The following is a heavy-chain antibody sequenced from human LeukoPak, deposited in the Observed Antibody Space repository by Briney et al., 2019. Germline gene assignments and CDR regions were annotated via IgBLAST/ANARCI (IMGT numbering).Heavy chain of an antibody. CDR3: ARHGYYYGSGSYYLYYFDY. CDR2: ILHSGST. J-gene: IGHJ4*02. D-gene: IGHD3-10*01. V-gene: IGHV4-38-2*02. Sequence: PSETLSLTCSVSGYSISSGFYWGWIRQPPGKGLEWIGSILHSGSTYYNPFLKSRVTISVGTSKNHFSLKLSSVTAADTAVYYCARHGYYYGSGSYYLYYFDYWGQGTLVTVSS. CDR1: GYSISSGFY.